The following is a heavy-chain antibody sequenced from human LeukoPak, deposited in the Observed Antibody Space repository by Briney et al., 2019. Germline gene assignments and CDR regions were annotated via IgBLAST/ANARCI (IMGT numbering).Heavy chain of an antibody. J-gene: IGHJ4*02. CDR2: VRQSGST. V-gene: IGHV4-34*01. Sequence: PSETLSLTCAVYGGSFSGDCGSRIRQPPGEGLEWIGEVRQSGSTNYNPSLKSRVTISVDTSKNQFSLKLGSLTAADTAVYYCARSRSRRHKSYGSNYFDYWGQGTLVTVSS. CDR3: ARSRSRRHKSYGSNYFDY. CDR1: GGSFSGDC. D-gene: IGHD5-18*01.